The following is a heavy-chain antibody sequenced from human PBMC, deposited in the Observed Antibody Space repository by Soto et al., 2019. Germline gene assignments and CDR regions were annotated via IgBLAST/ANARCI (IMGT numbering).Heavy chain of an antibody. CDR1: GFTLSAYW. V-gene: IGHV3-74*02. D-gene: IGHD3-16*01. Sequence: VHLVESGGGLVGPGGSLKLSCAGSGFTLSAYWMHWVRQAPGKGLVWISRSSSDGTMSDYADSVKGRFTISRDNAKSTVLLEMSSLRAEDTAVYYCARGDSRVWTYDYHGMDVWGQGTTVIVSS. J-gene: IGHJ6*02. CDR2: SSSDGTMS. CDR3: ARGDSRVWTYDYHGMDV.